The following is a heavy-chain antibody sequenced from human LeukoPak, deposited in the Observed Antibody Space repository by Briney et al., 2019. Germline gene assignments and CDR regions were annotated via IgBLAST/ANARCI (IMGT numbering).Heavy chain of an antibody. CDR3: ARGASGIGGIRFDP. Sequence: GGSLRLSCAPSGFTFSSYAMNWVRQAPGKGLEWVSYISSSGFTIYYADSVKGRFTISRDNAKNSLYLQMNSLRAEDTAVYYCARGASGIGGIRFDPWGQGTLVTVSS. J-gene: IGHJ5*02. V-gene: IGHV3-48*03. D-gene: IGHD3-10*01. CDR2: ISSSGFTI. CDR1: GFTFSSYA.